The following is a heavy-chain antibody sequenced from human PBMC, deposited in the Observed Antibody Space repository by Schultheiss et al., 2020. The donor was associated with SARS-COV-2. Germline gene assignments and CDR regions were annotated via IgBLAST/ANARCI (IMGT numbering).Heavy chain of an antibody. D-gene: IGHD3-22*01. J-gene: IGHJ4*02. CDR3: ARDVRTYYYDSSGY. CDR2: ISAYNGNT. V-gene: IGHV1-18*01. CDR1: GGTFSSYA. Sequence: ASVKVSCKASGGTFSSYAISWVRQAPGQGLEWMGWISAYNGNTNYAQKLQGRVTMTTDTSTSTAYMELRSLRSDDTAVYYCARDVRTYYYDSSGYLGQGTLVTVSS.